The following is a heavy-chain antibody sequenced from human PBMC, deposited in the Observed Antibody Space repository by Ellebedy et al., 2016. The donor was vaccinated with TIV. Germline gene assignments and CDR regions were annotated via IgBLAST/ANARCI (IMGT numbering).Heavy chain of an antibody. J-gene: IGHJ3*02. CDR1: GFTFSSYA. D-gene: IGHD2-21*02. V-gene: IGHV3-23*01. CDR2: ISGSGGST. Sequence: PGGSLRLSCAASGFTFSSYAMSWVRQAQGKGLEWVSAISGSGGSTYYADSVKGRFTISRDNSKNTLYLQMNSLRAEDTAVYYCAREQTIVVVTATAELGAFDIWGQGTMVTVSS. CDR3: AREQTIVVVTATAELGAFDI.